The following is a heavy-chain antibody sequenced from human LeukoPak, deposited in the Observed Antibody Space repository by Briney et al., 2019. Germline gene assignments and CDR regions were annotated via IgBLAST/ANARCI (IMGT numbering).Heavy chain of an antibody. V-gene: IGHV3-48*03. Sequence: QPGGSLRLSCAASGFTFSSYEMNWVRQAPGKGLEWVSYISSSGSTIYYADSVKGRFTISRDNAKNSLYLQMNSLRAEDTAVYYCARTAYYYDSSGYSPWGQGTLVTVSS. CDR1: GFTFSSYE. CDR3: ARTAYYYDSSGYSP. J-gene: IGHJ5*02. CDR2: ISSSGSTI. D-gene: IGHD3-22*01.